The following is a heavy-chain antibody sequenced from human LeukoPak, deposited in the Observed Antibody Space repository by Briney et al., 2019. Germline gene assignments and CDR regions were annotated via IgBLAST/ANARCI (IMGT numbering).Heavy chain of an antibody. CDR3: ARELAQIYHNWFDP. V-gene: IGHV4-30-4*07. Sequence: PSQTLSLTCAVSGGSISSGGYSWSWIRQPPGKGLEWIGYIYYSGSTYYNPSLKSRVTISVDTSKNQFSLKLSSVTAADTAVYYCARELAQIYHNWFDPWGQGTLVTVSS. CDR2: IYYSGST. CDR1: GGSISSGGYS. J-gene: IGHJ5*02. D-gene: IGHD2/OR15-2a*01.